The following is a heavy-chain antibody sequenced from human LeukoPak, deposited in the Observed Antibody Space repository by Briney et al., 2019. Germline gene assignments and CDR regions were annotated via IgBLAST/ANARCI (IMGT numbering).Heavy chain of an antibody. V-gene: IGHV3-23*01. D-gene: IGHD2-15*01. Sequence: GGSLRLSCAASGFTFSSYAMSWVRQAPGKGLEWVSAISNNGGYTYYADSVQGRFTISRDNSKSTLCLQMNSLRAEDTAVYYCAKQLGYRSDGSCYFPYWGQGTLVTVSS. CDR2: ISNNGGYT. J-gene: IGHJ4*02. CDR1: GFTFSSYA. CDR3: AKQLGYRSDGSCYFPY.